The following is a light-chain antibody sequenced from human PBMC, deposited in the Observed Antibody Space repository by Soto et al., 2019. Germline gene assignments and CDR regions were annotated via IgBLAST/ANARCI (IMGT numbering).Light chain of an antibody. J-gene: IGLJ1*01. Sequence: QAVVTQEPSLTVSPGGTVTLTCGSSTGAVTNGHYPYWFQQKPGQAPRTLIYDTANRHSWTPARFSGSLLGGKAALTLSGAQPEDEDEYYCLISYNGTYVFGTGTKVTVL. CDR1: TGAVTNGHY. V-gene: IGLV7-46*01. CDR3: LISYNGTYV. CDR2: DTA.